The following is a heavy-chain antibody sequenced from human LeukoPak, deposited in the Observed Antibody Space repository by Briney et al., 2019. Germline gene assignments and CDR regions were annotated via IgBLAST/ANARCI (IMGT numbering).Heavy chain of an antibody. CDR1: GFTFSSYG. V-gene: IGHV3-30*18. J-gene: IGHJ4*02. CDR3: AKGSVRAVAGKGDY. Sequence: GRSLRLSCAASGFTFSSYGMHWVRQAPGKGLEWVAVISYDGSNKYYADSVKGRFTISRDNSKNTLYLQMNSLRAEDTAVYYCAKGSVRAVAGKGDYWGQGTLVTVSS. CDR2: ISYDGSNK. D-gene: IGHD6-19*01.